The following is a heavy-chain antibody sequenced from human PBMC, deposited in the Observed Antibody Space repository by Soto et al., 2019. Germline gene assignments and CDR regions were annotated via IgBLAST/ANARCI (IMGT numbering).Heavy chain of an antibody. J-gene: IGHJ6*03. CDR1: GFTLSGYA. D-gene: IGHD6-6*01. Sequence: GGSLRLSFAASGFTLSGYAMDWFRQAPGKGLEYVSGISSNGVGTYYANSVQGRFTISRDNSKNTVYLQMGSLRPEDMAVYDCARRARADFYYMDVWGKGTTVSVSS. V-gene: IGHV3-64*01. CDR3: ARRARADFYYMDV. CDR2: ISSNGVGT.